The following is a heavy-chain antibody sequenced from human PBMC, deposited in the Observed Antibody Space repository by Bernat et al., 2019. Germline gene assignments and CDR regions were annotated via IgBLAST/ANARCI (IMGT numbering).Heavy chain of an antibody. V-gene: IGHV1-8*01. Sequence: QVQLVQSGAEVKKPGASVKVSCKASGYTFTSYDINWVRQATGQGLEWMGWMNPNSGNTGYAQKFQGRVTMTRNCSICTAYMELRSLRSADTAVYYCAGPRIAARRFGGFWFDPWGQGTLVTVSS. J-gene: IGHJ5*02. CDR2: MNPNSGNT. CDR3: AGPRIAARRFGGFWFDP. D-gene: IGHD6-6*01. CDR1: GYTFTSYD.